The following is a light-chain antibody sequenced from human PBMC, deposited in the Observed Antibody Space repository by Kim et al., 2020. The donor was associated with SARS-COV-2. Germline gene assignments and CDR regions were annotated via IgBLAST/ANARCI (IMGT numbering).Light chain of an antibody. CDR2: GAS. Sequence: EIVLTQFPGTLSLSPGERATLSCRASQSITTNFLAWFQQKPGQAPRLLVYGASSRATGIPDRFSGSGSGTEFTLIISRLEPEDFAVYYCQQYHSPPRTFGQGTKVDIK. J-gene: IGKJ1*01. CDR3: QQYHSPPRT. CDR1: QSITTNF. V-gene: IGKV3-20*01.